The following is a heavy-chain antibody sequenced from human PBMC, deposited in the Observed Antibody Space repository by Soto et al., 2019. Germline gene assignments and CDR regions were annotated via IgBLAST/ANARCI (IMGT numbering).Heavy chain of an antibody. CDR1: GFTFSSYA. Sequence: PGGSLRLSCAASGFTFSSYAMHWVRQAPGKGLEWVAVISYDGSNKYYADSVKGRFTISRDNSKNTLYLQMNSLRAEDTAVYYCARDISGSGSGSSSNYYYYGMDVWGQGTTVTVSS. CDR3: ARDISGSGSGSSSNYYYYGMDV. CDR2: ISYDGSNK. J-gene: IGHJ6*02. D-gene: IGHD3-3*01. V-gene: IGHV3-30-3*01.